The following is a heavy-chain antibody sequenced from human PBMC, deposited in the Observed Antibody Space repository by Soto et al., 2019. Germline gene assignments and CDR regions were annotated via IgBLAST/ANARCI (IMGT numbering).Heavy chain of an antibody. CDR1: GFTVNTNY. D-gene: IGHD3-10*01. V-gene: IGHV3-53*01. Sequence: RRLSCTASGFTVNTNYMSWVRQAPGKGLEWVSVIHGGGSTYYADSVKGRFTISRDNSKNTLYLQMNSLRAEDTAVYFCARDGPATYYLSYWGQGTSVTVFS. CDR3: ARDGPATYYLSY. CDR2: IHGGGST. J-gene: IGHJ4*02.